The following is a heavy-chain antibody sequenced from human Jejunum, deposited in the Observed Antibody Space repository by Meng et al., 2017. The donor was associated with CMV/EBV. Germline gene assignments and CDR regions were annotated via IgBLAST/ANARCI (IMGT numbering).Heavy chain of an antibody. CDR2: INPNNGGA. V-gene: IGHV1-2*06. Sequence: VRLFQSGDEVKKPGASVKVSCKASGYTFTSYDINWVRQGTGQGLEWMGRINPNNGGANYAQQFQGRVTMTTDTSISTAYMELSRLRSDDTAVYYCARDLSGYYSFVDYWGQGTLVTVSS. J-gene: IGHJ4*02. D-gene: IGHD3-22*01. CDR3: ARDLSGYYSFVDY. CDR1: GYTFTSYD.